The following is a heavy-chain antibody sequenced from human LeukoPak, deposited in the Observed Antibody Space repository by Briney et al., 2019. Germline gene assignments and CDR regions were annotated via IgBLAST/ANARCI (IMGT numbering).Heavy chain of an antibody. CDR3: ARGEGTLAGRRWPYSFYYYVDV. CDR1: GGSLSDYY. CDR2: INHSGTT. Sequence: SETLSLTCVVYGGSLSDYYWTWVRQPPGKGLEWIGEINHSGTTKYNPSLKSRVTISIHTSNNQFSLKLNSVTAADTAVYYCARGEGTLAGRRWPYSFYYYVDVGGKGTTVTVSS. J-gene: IGHJ6*03. V-gene: IGHV4-34*01. D-gene: IGHD6-19*01.